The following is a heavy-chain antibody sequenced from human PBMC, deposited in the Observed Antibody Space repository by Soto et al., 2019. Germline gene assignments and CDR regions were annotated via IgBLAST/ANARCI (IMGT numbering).Heavy chain of an antibody. CDR3: AKAKNDYNWDNRPPFDY. V-gene: IGHV3-23*01. J-gene: IGHJ4*02. Sequence: GGSLRLSCEASGFTLRNYAMTWVRQAPGKGLEWVSLISANDVGTYYAESVKTRFTISTDQSRNTVYLQMDSLRADDTAIYYCAKAKNDYNWDNRPPFDYWGQGTLVTVS. CDR2: ISANDVGT. D-gene: IGHD1-20*01. CDR1: GFTLRNYA.